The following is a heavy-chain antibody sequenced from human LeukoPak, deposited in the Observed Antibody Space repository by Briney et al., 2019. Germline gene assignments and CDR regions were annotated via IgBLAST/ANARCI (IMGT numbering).Heavy chain of an antibody. CDR2: ISGYDGKT. J-gene: IGHJ4*02. CDR3: ARDQPRRGPGNHDY. V-gene: IGHV1-18*01. Sequence: VASVKVSCKASGYTFTTYGINWVRQAPGQGLEWMGWISGYDGKTNYAQKLRDRVTMLRDTATSTVYMELRSLTTDDTAVYYCARDQPRRGPGNHDYWGQGTLVTVSS. D-gene: IGHD1-26*01. CDR1: GYTFTTYG.